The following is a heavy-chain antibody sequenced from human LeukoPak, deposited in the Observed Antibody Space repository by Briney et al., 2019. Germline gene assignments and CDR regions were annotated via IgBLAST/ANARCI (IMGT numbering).Heavy chain of an antibody. CDR3: STVAGKRFDY. D-gene: IGHD6-19*01. Sequence: SETLSLTYTVSGGSFSSRSYYWGWIRQPPGKGLEWIGSIYSSRSTYYNPSLKSRVTISVDTSKYQFSLKLSSVTAADTAVYYCSTVAGKRFDYWGQGTLVTVSS. V-gene: IGHV4-39*01. CDR2: IYSSRST. CDR1: GGSFSSRSYY. J-gene: IGHJ4*02.